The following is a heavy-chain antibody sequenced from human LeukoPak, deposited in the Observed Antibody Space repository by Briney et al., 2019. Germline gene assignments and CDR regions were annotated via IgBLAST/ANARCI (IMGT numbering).Heavy chain of an antibody. J-gene: IGHJ4*02. CDR3: AKGYCSGGSCYAVFDY. V-gene: IGHV3-23*01. D-gene: IGHD2-15*01. CDR1: GFTLSSYA. Sequence: GGSLRLSCAASGFTLSSYAMSWVRQAPGKGLEWVSAISGSGGSTYYADSVKGRFTISRDNSKNTLYLQMNSLRAEDTAVYYCAKGYCSGGSCYAVFDYWGQGTLVTVSS. CDR2: ISGSGGST.